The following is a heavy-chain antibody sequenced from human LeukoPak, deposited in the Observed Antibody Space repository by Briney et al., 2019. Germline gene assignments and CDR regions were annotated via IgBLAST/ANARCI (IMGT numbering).Heavy chain of an antibody. CDR2: INTNTGNP. D-gene: IGHD3-3*01. J-gene: IGHJ6*03. CDR3: ARGYDFWSGYYRSGGAYYCYYMDV. V-gene: IGHV7-4-1*02. CDR1: GYTFTSYA. Sequence: ASVKVSCKASGYTFTSYAMNWVRQAPGQGLEWMGWINTNTGNPTYAQGFTGRFVFSLDTSVSTAYLQISSLKAEDTAVYYCARGYDFWSGYYRSGGAYYCYYMDVWGKGTTVTVSS.